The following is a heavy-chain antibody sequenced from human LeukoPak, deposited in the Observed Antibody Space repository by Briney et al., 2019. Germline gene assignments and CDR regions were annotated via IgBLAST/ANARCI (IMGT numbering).Heavy chain of an antibody. CDR1: GGSISSYY. CDR3: ARGYSVHDFNY. J-gene: IGHJ4*02. D-gene: IGHD5/OR15-5a*01. Sequence: PSETLSLTCTVSGGSISSYYWSWIRQPPGKGLEWIGYIYYSGSTNYNPSLKSRVTISVDTSKTQFSLKLSSVTAADTAVYYCARGYSVHDFNYWGQGTLVTVSS. CDR2: IYYSGST. V-gene: IGHV4-59*08.